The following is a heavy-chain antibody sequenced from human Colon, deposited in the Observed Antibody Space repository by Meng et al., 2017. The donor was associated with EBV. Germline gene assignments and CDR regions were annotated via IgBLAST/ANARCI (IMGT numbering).Heavy chain of an antibody. Sequence: GRWRPSGTLALTGTVNGGSFRVYVSSWVRQPPGEGMEWIGEVSHPGSANYNPSLKSRVTISVDASEKPFSLRLTSVTAADSAVYYCARVPTTGYKDHWGQGTLVTVSS. J-gene: IGHJ4*02. CDR1: GGSFRVYV. CDR2: VSHPGSA. D-gene: IGHD3-9*01. V-gene: IGHV4-34*01. CDR3: ARVPTTGYKDH.